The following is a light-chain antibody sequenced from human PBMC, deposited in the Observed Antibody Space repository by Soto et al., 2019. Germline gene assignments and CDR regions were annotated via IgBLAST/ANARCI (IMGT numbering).Light chain of an antibody. J-gene: IGLJ1*01. V-gene: IGLV1-44*01. Sequence: QSVLTQPPSASGTPGQRVTISCSGSSSSIGSNSVNWYQQLPRTAPKVLIYTNNQRPSGVPDRFSGSKSGTSASLAISGLQSEDEADYYCAAWDGSQNVDVFGTGTKLTVL. CDR3: AAWDGSQNVDV. CDR2: TNN. CDR1: SSSIGSNS.